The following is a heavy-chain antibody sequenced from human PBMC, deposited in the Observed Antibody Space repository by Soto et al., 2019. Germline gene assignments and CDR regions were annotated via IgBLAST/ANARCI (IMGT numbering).Heavy chain of an antibody. CDR2: IYYSGST. D-gene: IGHD3-9*01. V-gene: IGHV4-31*03. J-gene: IGHJ4*02. Sequence: QVQLQESGPGLVKPSQTLSLTCTVSGGSISSGGYYWSWIRQHPGKGLEWIGYIYYSGSTYYNPSLKSRVTISVDPSKNQFSLKLSSVTAADTAVYYCARELGPPYYDILTGYYDYWGQGTLVTVSS. CDR3: ARELGPPYYDILTGYYDY. CDR1: GGSISSGGYY.